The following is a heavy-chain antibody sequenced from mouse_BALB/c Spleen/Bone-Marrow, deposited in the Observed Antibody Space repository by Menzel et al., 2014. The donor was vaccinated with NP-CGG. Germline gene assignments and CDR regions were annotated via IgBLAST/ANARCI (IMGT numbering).Heavy chain of an antibody. CDR3: ARELGRGFAY. V-gene: IGHV1-54*01. D-gene: IGHD4-1*01. J-gene: IGHJ3*01. Sequence: VQLQQSGAELLRPGTSVTVSCKASGYAFTNYLIEWVKQRPGQGLEWIGVINPGSGGINYNEKFRVKATLTADKSSIIVYMQLSSLTSDDSAVYFCARELGRGFAYWGQGTLVTVSA. CDR2: INPGSGGI. CDR1: GYAFTNYL.